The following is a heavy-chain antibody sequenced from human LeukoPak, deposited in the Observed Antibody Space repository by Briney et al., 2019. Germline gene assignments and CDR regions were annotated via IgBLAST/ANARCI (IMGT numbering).Heavy chain of an antibody. CDR3: ARGLWSAAFNYYYYYMDV. CDR2: IYYSGGT. V-gene: IGHV4-59*01. J-gene: IGHJ6*03. Sequence: SETLSLTCTVSGGSISSYYWSWIRQPPGKGLEWIGYIYYSGGTNYNPSLKSRVTISVDTSKNQFSLKLSSVTAADTAVYYCARGLWSAAFNYYYYYMDVWGKGTTVTVSS. D-gene: IGHD3-3*01. CDR1: GGSISSYY.